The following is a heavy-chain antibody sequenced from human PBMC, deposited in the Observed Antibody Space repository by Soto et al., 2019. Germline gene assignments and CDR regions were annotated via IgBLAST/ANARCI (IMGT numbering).Heavy chain of an antibody. Sequence: QVQLQESGPGLVKPSGTLSLTCTVSGDSITNKDWWSWVRQPPGMGLEWIGEIYHTGSTNYNPSLRSRVSISVDNSKNQFSLKLTSVTAADTAMYYCARSEYFDYWGQGTLVTVSS. CDR2: IYHTGST. CDR1: GDSITNKDW. CDR3: ARSEYFDY. V-gene: IGHV4-4*02. J-gene: IGHJ4*02.